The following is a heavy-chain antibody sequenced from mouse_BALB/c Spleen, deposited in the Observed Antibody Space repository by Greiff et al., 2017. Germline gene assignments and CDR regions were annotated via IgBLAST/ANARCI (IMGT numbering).Heavy chain of an antibody. CDR3: ARSRYDYDGAWFAY. D-gene: IGHD2-4*01. V-gene: IGHV1-87*01. J-gene: IGHJ3*01. Sequence: QVQLQQSGAELARPGASVKLSCKASGYTFTSYWMQWVKQRPGQGLEWIGAIYPGDGDTRYTQKFKGKATLTADKSSSTAYMQLSSLASEDSAVYYCARSRYDYDGAWFAYWGQGTLVTVSA. CDR2: IYPGDGDT. CDR1: GYTFTSYW.